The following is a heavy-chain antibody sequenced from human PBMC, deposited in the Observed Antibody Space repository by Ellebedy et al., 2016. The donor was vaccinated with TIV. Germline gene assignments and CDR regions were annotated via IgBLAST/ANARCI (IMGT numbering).Heavy chain of an antibody. Sequence: GGSLRLXXAASGFTFSDHYMTWIRQAPGKGLEWISYITSSGIYTNYADSVKGRFTISRDNAKKSLYLDMNSLRVEDTAMYYCSTFGDPSDYWGQGTLVTVSS. CDR2: ITSSGIYT. CDR3: STFGDPSDY. V-gene: IGHV3-11*03. CDR1: GFTFSDHY. D-gene: IGHD3-10*01. J-gene: IGHJ4*02.